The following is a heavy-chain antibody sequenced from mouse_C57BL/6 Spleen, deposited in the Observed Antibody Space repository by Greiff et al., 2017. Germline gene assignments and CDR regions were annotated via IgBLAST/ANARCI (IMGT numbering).Heavy chain of an antibody. J-gene: IGHJ4*01. CDR2: IDPSDSDT. Sequence: QVQLQQPGAELVRPGSSVKLSCKASGYTFTSYWMHWVKQRPIQGLEWIGNIDPSDSDTHYNQKFKDKATLTVDKASSKAYMQLSSLTSEDSAVYYCARAAGSIHAMDYWGQGTSVTVSS. D-gene: IGHD1-1*01. V-gene: IGHV1-52*01. CDR3: ARAAGSIHAMDY. CDR1: GYTFTSYW.